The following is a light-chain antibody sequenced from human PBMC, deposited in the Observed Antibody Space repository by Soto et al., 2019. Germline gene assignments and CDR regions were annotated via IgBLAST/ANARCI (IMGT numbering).Light chain of an antibody. Sequence: QSALTQPRSVSGSPGQSVTISCTGTSSDVGGYNYVSWYQQHPGKAPKPMIYDVTKWPSGVPDRFSGSKSGNTASLTISGLQAEDEADYYCCSYAGTYSYVFGTGTKLTVL. V-gene: IGLV2-11*01. CDR3: CSYAGTYSYV. CDR2: DVT. CDR1: SSDVGGYNY. J-gene: IGLJ1*01.